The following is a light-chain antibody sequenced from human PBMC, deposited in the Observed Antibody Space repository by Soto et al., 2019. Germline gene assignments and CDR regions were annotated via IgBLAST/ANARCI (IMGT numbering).Light chain of an antibody. J-gene: IGKJ3*01. CDR3: QQYNNWPT. V-gene: IGKV3-15*01. CDR1: QSVSSN. Sequence: EIVMTQSPATLSVSPGERATLSCRASQSVSSNLAWYQQKPGQAPRLLIYGASTRATGIPARFSGSGSGTELPLTLSSLQSEDFAVYSCQQYNNWPTFGPGTKVDIK. CDR2: GAS.